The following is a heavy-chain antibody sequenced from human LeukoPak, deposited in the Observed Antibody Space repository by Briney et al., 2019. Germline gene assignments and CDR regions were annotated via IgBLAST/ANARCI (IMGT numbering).Heavy chain of an antibody. D-gene: IGHD2-2*01. CDR3: ARERGDIVVVPAAMDV. Sequence: SVKVSCKASGGTFSSYAISWVRQAPGQGLEWMGGIIPIFGTANYAQKFQGRVTITADESTSTAYMELSSLRSEDTAVYYCARERGDIVVVPAAMDVWGRGTTVTVSS. V-gene: IGHV1-69*13. J-gene: IGHJ6*02. CDR1: GGTFSSYA. CDR2: IIPIFGTA.